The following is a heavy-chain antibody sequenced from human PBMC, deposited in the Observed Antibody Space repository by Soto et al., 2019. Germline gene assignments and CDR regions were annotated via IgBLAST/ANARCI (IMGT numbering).Heavy chain of an antibody. J-gene: IGHJ3*02. Sequence: QVQLEQSGAEVKKPGSSVKVSCKASGGTLSDHGVAWLRQAPGQGLEWMGGTIPVFNTAKYAQKFQGRVTVTADKFTNIAYMDLSSRRSEDTAFYFCARGVYGSGNYYTGPSAFDIWGQGTMVIVSS. D-gene: IGHD3-10*01. CDR2: TIPVFNTA. V-gene: IGHV1-69*06. CDR3: ARGVYGSGNYYTGPSAFDI. CDR1: GGTLSDHG.